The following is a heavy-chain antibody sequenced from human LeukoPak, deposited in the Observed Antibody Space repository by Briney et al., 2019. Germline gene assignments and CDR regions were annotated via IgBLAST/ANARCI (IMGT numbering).Heavy chain of an antibody. CDR1: GFPFSSHG. J-gene: IGHJ4*02. V-gene: IGHV3-23*01. D-gene: IGHD5-12*01. CDR2: ISPGGPT. Sequence: GGSLRLSCAGSGFPFSSHGMNWVRQAPGKGLEWVSGISPGGPTYYADSVKGRFSISRDDSKNTLYLQMINLRAEDTAVYYCAKDGAWLRFDDWGRGILVTVSS. CDR3: AKDGAWLRFDD.